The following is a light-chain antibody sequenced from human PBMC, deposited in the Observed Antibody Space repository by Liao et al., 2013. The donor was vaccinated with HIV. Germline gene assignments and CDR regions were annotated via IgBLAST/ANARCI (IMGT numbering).Light chain of an antibody. CDR1: TLDDKY. CDR3: QAWDRSTVI. V-gene: IGLV3-1*01. J-gene: IGLJ2*01. CDR2: EDS. Sequence: SYELTQPPSVSVSPGQTATITCSGDTLDDKYAFWYQQRPGQSPVLVMYEDSQRPSGIPERFSGSNSGNTATLTISVTQAVDEADYYCQAWDRSTVIFGGGTKLTVL.